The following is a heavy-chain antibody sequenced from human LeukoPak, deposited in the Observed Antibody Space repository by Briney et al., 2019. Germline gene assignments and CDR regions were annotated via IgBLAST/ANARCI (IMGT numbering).Heavy chain of an antibody. CDR2: IGSSGGYI. J-gene: IGHJ4*02. CDR3: ARGIIGTCSDDH. D-gene: IGHD1-20*01. Sequence: GSLRLSCAASGFTFSSYNMNWVRQAPGKGLEWVSFIGSSGGYIYYADSVKGRFTISRDNAKNSLNLQMNSLRAEDTAVYYCARGIIGTCSDDHWGQGTLVTVSS. V-gene: IGHV3-21*01. CDR1: GFTFSSYN.